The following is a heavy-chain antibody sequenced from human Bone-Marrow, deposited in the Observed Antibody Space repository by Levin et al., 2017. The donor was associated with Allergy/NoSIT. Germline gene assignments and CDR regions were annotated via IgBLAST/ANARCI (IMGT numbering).Heavy chain of an antibody. CDR1: GGSISSFY. J-gene: IGHJ6*02. CDR2: IFYSGSS. CDR3: ARGDFDYGSGSGMDV. V-gene: IGHV4-59*01. D-gene: IGHD3-10*01. Sequence: PSETLSLTCTVSGGSISSFYWNWIRQPPGRGLEWIGYIFYSGSSNYNPSLKSRVTISVDTSKNQFSLNLTSVTAADTAVYYCARGDFDYGSGSGMDVWGQGTTVTVSS.